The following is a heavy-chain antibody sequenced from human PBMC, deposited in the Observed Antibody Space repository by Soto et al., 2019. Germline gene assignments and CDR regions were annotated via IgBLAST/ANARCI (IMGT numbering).Heavy chain of an antibody. V-gene: IGHV3-23*01. CDR1: GFTFSTYS. CDR3: ATLDPGDCTTTGCRDFDY. D-gene: IGHD2-2*01. CDR2: ISPSGGAT. J-gene: IGHJ4*02. Sequence: GGSLRLSCVASGFTFSTYSMIWVRQAPGKGLEWVSSISPSGGATYYTDSVKGRFSISRDNSRNTMYLQMSSLRAEDTAIYYCATLDPGDCTTTGCRDFDYWGQGTLVTVSS.